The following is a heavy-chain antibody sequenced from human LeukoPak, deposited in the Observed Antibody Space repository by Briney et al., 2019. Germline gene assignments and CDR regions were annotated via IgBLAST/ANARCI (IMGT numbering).Heavy chain of an antibody. CDR2: IYYSGST. CDR1: GGSISSSSYY. V-gene: IGHV4-31*03. Sequence: SETLSLTCPVSGGSISSSSYYWSWIRQHPGKGLEWIGYIYYSGSTYYNPSLKSRVTISVDTSKNQFSLKLSSVTAADTAVYYCARESPAYYDSSGYYSRVRGAFDYWGQGTLVTVSA. CDR3: ARESPAYYDSSGYYSRVRGAFDY. D-gene: IGHD3-22*01. J-gene: IGHJ4*02.